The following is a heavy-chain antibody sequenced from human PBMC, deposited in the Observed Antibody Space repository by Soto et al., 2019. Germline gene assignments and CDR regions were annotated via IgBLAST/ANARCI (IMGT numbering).Heavy chain of an antibody. CDR3: ARLLVSAGELVLGNGYYYYYGMDV. J-gene: IGHJ6*02. D-gene: IGHD6-6*01. Sequence: SETLSLTCTVSGGSISSYYWSWIRQPPGKGLEWIGYIYYSGSTNYNPSLKSRVTISVDTSKNQFSLKLCSVTAADTAVYYCARLLVSAGELVLGNGYYYYYGMDVWGQGTTVTVSS. V-gene: IGHV4-59*01. CDR1: GGSISSYY. CDR2: IYYSGST.